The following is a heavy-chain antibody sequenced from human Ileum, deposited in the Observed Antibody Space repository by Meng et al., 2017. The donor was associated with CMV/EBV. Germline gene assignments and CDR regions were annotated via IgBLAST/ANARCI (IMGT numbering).Heavy chain of an antibody. CDR2: ISGDGYST. CDR3: AKGGGFCDRATCYTLNFDS. J-gene: IGHJ4*02. D-gene: IGHD2-2*02. Sequence: GESLKISCTSSAFTFGDYALSWVRQAPGEGLEWVSGISGDGYSTYYADSVKGRFTISRDNSKNRMYLQMNSLRDEDTAMYYCAKGGGFCDRATCYTLNFDSWGQGTLVTVSS. V-gene: IGHV3-23*01. CDR1: AFTFGDYA.